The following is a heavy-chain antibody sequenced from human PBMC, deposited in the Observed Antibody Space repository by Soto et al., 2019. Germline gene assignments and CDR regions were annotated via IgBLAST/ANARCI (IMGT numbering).Heavy chain of an antibody. CDR1: GYTFTSYA. J-gene: IGHJ4*02. CDR3: AKYRPRRTPGYFFDY. Sequence: ASVKVSCKASGYTFTSYAMHWVRQAPGQRLEWMGWINAGNGNTKYSQKFQGRVTITRDTSASTAYMELSSLRSEDTAVYYCAKYRPRRTPGYFFDYWCQGTPVTVSS. CDR2: INAGNGNT. D-gene: IGHD1-1*01. V-gene: IGHV1-3*01.